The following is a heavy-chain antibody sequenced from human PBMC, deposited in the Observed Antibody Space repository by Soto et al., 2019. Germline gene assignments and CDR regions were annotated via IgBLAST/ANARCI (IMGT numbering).Heavy chain of an antibody. CDR3: ARGAYCGGDCHLYFDY. Sequence: EVQLVESGGDLVQPGGSLRLSCAASGFTFSSYWMSWVRQAPGKGLEWMANIKQDGSGKNYVDSVKGRFIISRDNDKNSLYLQMDSLRAEDTAVYYCARGAYCGGDCHLYFDYWGQGTLVTVSS. CDR2: IKQDGSGK. CDR1: GFTFSSYW. D-gene: IGHD2-21*02. J-gene: IGHJ4*02. V-gene: IGHV3-7*01.